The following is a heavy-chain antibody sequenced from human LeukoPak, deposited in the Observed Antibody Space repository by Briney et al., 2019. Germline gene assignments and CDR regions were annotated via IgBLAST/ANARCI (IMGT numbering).Heavy chain of an antibody. J-gene: IGHJ4*02. V-gene: IGHV3-7*01. Sequence: GGSLRLSCTASGFTFVKYWMSWVRQAPGKGLEWVANIKQDGSDKYYMDSVKGRFTISRDNAKNSLYLQMNSLRAEDTAVYYCARDEGAAGYAFDYWGQGTLVTVSS. CDR1: GFTFVKYW. CDR2: IKQDGSDK. CDR3: ARDEGAAGYAFDY. D-gene: IGHD2-2*01.